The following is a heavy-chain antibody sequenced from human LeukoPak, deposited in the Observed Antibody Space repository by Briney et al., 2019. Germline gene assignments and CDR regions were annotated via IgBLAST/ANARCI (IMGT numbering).Heavy chain of an antibody. CDR1: GGSFSCYY. Sequence: SETLSLTCAVYGGSFSCYYWSWIRQPPGKGLEWIGEINHSGSTNYNPSLKSRVTISVDTSKNQFSLKLSSVTAADTAVYYCARGMRAVAGPSLYYYYYGMDVWGQGTTVTVSS. CDR2: INHSGST. J-gene: IGHJ6*02. V-gene: IGHV4-34*01. D-gene: IGHD6-19*01. CDR3: ARGMRAVAGPSLYYYYYGMDV.